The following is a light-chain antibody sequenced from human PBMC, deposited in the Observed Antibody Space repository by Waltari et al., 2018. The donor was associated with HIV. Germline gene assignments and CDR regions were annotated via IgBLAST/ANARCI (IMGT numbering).Light chain of an antibody. J-gene: IGLJ1*01. CDR1: SSDVGHYNY. CDR2: DVS. Sequence: QSALTQPASVSGSPGQSITISCTGASSDVGHYNYVSWYQQHPDKAPKLISYDVSTGPSVISDRFASSKSRNTASLTISGLQAEDEADYYCSSYTGSSTLGVFGTGTRVTVL. V-gene: IGLV2-14*03. CDR3: SSYTGSSTLGV.